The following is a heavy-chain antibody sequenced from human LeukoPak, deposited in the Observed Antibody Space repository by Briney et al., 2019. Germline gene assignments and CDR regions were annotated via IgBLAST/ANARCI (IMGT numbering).Heavy chain of an antibody. D-gene: IGHD3-16*01. V-gene: IGHV3-23*01. CDR1: GFTFNNYA. J-gene: IGHJ5*02. Sequence: GGSLRLSCAASGFTFNNYAMTWVRQAPGKGLEWVSVVSGSGDNTNCADSVKGRFTISRDNSKNTLFLQMNSLRTEDTAVYYCAKMPLGGTDPWGQGTLVTVSS. CDR3: AKMPLGGTDP. CDR2: VSGSGDNT.